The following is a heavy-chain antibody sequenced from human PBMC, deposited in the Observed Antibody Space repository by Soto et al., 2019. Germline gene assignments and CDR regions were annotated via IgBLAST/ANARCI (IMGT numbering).Heavy chain of an antibody. CDR1: GGSFSTYY. CDR3: ARDAYYYGSGSSYYYGMDV. V-gene: IGHV4-59*01. CDR2: IYDSVST. J-gene: IGHJ6*02. Sequence: QVQLQESGPGLVKPSETLSLTCTVSGGSFSTYYWNWIRQPPGKGLEWIGYIYDSVSTNYNPSVKSRVTISLDTSKNQFSLKLSSVTAADTAVYYCARDAYYYGSGSSYYYGMDVWGQGTTVTVSS. D-gene: IGHD3-10*01.